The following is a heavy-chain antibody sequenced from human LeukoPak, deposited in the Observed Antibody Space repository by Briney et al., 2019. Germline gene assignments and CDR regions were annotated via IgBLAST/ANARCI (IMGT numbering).Heavy chain of an antibody. CDR2: IYTSGST. D-gene: IGHD5-24*01. CDR3: ASVDGH. CDR1: GGSISSGSYY. V-gene: IGHV4-61*02. Sequence: SETLSLTCTVSGGSISSGSYYWSWIRQPAGKGLEWIGRIYTSGSTNYNPSLKSRVTISVDTSKNQFSLKLSSVTAADTAVYYCASVDGHWGQGTLVTVSS. J-gene: IGHJ1*01.